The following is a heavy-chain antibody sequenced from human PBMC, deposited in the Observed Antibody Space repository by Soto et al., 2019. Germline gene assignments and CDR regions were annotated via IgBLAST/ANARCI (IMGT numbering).Heavy chain of an antibody. CDR3: AKTRGYSYGYRFHYYYYGMDV. D-gene: IGHD5-18*01. CDR2: ISYDGSNK. CDR1: GFTFSSYG. J-gene: IGHJ6*02. Sequence: PGGSLRLSCAASGFTFSSYGMHWVRQAPGKGLEWVAVISYDGSNKYYADSVKGRFTISRDNSKNTLYLQMNSLRAEDTAVYYCAKTRGYSYGYRFHYYYYGMDVWGQGTTVTVSS. V-gene: IGHV3-30*18.